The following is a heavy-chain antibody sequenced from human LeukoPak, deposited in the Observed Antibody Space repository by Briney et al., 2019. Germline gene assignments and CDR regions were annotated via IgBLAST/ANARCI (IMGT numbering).Heavy chain of an antibody. D-gene: IGHD2-21*02. CDR2: IYSGGST. Sequence: GGSLRLSCAASGFTVSSNYMTWVRQAPGKGLEWVSVIYSGGSTYYADSVKGRFTISRHNSKNTLYLQMNSLRAEDTAVYYCARGEPYCGGDYYLDYWGQGTLVTVSS. J-gene: IGHJ4*02. V-gene: IGHV3-53*04. CDR3: ARGEPYCGGDYYLDY. CDR1: GFTVSSNY.